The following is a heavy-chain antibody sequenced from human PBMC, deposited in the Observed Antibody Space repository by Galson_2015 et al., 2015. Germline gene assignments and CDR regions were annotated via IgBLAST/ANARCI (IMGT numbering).Heavy chain of an antibody. J-gene: IGHJ6*02. CDR1: GYIFRSYG. V-gene: IGHV1-18*04. Sequence: SVKVSCKASGYIFRSYGISWVRQAPGQGLEWMGWISTYSGNTNYAQNLQGGVTMTTDTSTSTAYMELRSLRSDDSAVFYCARDQGLVSVGSPYYGMDVWGQGTTVTVSS. D-gene: IGHD6-19*01. CDR2: ISTYSGNT. CDR3: ARDQGLVSVGSPYYGMDV.